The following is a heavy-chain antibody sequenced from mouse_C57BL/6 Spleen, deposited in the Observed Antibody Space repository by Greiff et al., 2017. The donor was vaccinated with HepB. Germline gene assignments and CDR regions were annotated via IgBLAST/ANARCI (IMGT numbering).Heavy chain of an antibody. CDR1: GYSFTGYF. CDR3: ARSGGYSNPWFAY. V-gene: IGHV1-20*01. Sequence: VHVKQSGPELVKPGDSVKISCKASGYSFTGYFMNWVMQSHGKSLEWIGRINPYNGDTFYNQKFKGKATLTVDKSSSTAHMELRSLTSEDSAVYYCARSGGYSNPWFAYWGQGTLVTVSA. D-gene: IGHD2-5*01. CDR2: INPYNGDT. J-gene: IGHJ3*01.